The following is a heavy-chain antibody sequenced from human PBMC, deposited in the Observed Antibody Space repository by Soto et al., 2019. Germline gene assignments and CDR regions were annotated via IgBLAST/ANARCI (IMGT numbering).Heavy chain of an antibody. CDR2: IYYSGST. CDR3: ARASLYCSGGSCYSVWFDP. V-gene: IGHV4-30-4*01. J-gene: IGHJ5*02. D-gene: IGHD2-15*01. Sequence: LSLTCTVSGGSISSGDYYWSWIRQPPGKGLEWIGYIYYSGSTYYNPSLKSRVTISVDTSKNQFSLKLSSVTAADTAVYYCARASLYCSGGSCYSVWFDPWGQGTLVTVSS. CDR1: GGSISSGDYY.